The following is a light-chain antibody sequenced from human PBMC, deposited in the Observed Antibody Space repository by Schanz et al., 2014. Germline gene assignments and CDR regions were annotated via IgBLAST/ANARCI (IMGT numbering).Light chain of an antibody. Sequence: EIVLTQSPGTLSLSPGERATLSCRASQSVSSSYLAWYQQKPGQAPRLLIYGVSSRATGIPDRFSGNGSRTDFTLTISRLEPEDFAVYYCQQYGSSPRTFGQGTKVESK. CDR2: GVS. CDR1: QSVSSSY. V-gene: IGKV3-20*01. J-gene: IGKJ1*01. CDR3: QQYGSSPRT.